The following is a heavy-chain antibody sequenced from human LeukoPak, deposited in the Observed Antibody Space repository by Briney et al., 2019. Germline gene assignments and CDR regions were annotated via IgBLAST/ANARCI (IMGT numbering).Heavy chain of an antibody. CDR3: ARRRGVLDSGYYRYQFDY. CDR2: IFDSGST. D-gene: IGHD3-22*01. J-gene: IGHJ4*02. Sequence: SETLSLTCTVSGESISRQYWSWIRQPPGKGREWIGYIFDSGSTSYNTSLQRRVTISLETSKKQFSLSLTSVTAADTAVYYCARRRGVLDSGYYRYQFDYWGQGTLVTVSS. CDR1: GESISRQY. V-gene: IGHV4-59*11.